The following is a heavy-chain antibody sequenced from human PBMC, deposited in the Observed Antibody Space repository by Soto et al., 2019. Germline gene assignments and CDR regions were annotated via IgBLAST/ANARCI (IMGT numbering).Heavy chain of an antibody. Sequence: SQTLSLTCAISGDSVSSNSAAWNWIRQSPSRGLERLGRTYYRSKWYNDYAVSVKSRITINPDTSKNQFSLQLNSVTPEDTAVYYCARDRPYYYGSGSYYVYRFYFDYWGQGTLVTVSS. J-gene: IGHJ4*02. CDR3: ARDRPYYYGSGSYYVYRFYFDY. CDR1: GDSVSSNSAA. CDR2: TYYRSKWYN. V-gene: IGHV6-1*01. D-gene: IGHD3-10*01.